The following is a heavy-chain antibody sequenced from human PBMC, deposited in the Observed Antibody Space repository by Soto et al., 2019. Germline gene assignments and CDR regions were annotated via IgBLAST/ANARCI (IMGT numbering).Heavy chain of an antibody. Sequence: ASVKVSCKASGYTFTSYGISWVRQAPGQGLEWMGWISAYNGGTNYAQKLQGRVTMTTDTSTSTAYMELRSLRSDDTAVYYCATYGDYRSHFDYWGQGTLVTVSS. CDR1: GYTFTSYG. CDR3: ATYGDYRSHFDY. CDR2: ISAYNGGT. J-gene: IGHJ4*02. V-gene: IGHV1-18*01. D-gene: IGHD4-17*01.